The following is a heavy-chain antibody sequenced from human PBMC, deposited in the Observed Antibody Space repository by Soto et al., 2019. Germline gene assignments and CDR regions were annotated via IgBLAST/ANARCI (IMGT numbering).Heavy chain of an antibody. J-gene: IGHJ4*02. CDR1: GFTFSSYS. CDR3: ARADYDTSGYYFDY. D-gene: IGHD3-22*01. CDR2: IGRSSSSM. Sequence: GGSLRLSCAASGFTFSSYSMNWVRQAPGKGLEWVSYIGRSSSSMYYADSVRGRFTISRDNAYNSLYLQMNSLRDEDTAVYYCARADYDTSGYYFDYWGQGALVTVSS. V-gene: IGHV3-48*02.